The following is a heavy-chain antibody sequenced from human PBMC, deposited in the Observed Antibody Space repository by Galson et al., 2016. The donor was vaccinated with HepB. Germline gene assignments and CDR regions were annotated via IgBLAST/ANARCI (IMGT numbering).Heavy chain of an antibody. J-gene: IGHJ5*02. V-gene: IGHV3-74*01. CDR1: GFTFKNYW. D-gene: IGHD4-17*01. CDR2: INGDGSST. Sequence: SLRLSCAASGFTFKNYWMTWVCQAPGKGLVWVSRINGDGSSTNYADSVKGRFTISRDNAKNTLYLQMNSLRDEDTAVYFCVRDRAVTNWFDPWGQGTLVTVSS. CDR3: VRDRAVTNWFDP.